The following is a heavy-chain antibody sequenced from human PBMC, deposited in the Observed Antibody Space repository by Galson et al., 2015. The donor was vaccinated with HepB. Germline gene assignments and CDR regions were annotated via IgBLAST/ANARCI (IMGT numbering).Heavy chain of an antibody. V-gene: IGHV3-23*01. D-gene: IGHD3-22*01. J-gene: IGHJ4*02. CDR1: GFTFSSYA. CDR2: ISGSGGST. Sequence: SLRLSCAASGFTFSSYAMSWVRQAPGKGLEWVSAISGSGGSTYYADSVKGRFTISRDNSKNTLYLQMNSLRAEDTAVYYCAKSPLGPDSIGYWYYFDYWGQGTLVTVSS. CDR3: AKSPLGPDSIGYWYYFDY.